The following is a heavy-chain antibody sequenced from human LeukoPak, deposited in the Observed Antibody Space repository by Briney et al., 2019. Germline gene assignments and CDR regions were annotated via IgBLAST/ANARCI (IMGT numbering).Heavy chain of an antibody. J-gene: IGHJ4*02. CDR1: GGSINNSLNY. CDR2: MYYSGST. D-gene: IGHD6-19*01. CDR3: AAYSSGWYDY. V-gene: IGHV4-39*07. Sequence: SETLSLTCTASGGSINNSLNYWGWIRQPPGKGLEWIGSMYYSGSTYYKPSLKSRVTISVDTSKNQFSLRLSSLTAADTAVYYCAAYSSGWYDYWGQGTLVTVSS.